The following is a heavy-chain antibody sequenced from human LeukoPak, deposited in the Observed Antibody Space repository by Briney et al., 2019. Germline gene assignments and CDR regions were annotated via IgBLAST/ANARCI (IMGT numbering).Heavy chain of an antibody. CDR1: GGSISSSSYY. CDR2: IYYSGST. D-gene: IGHD3-3*01. Sequence: SENLSLTCTVSGGSISSSSYYWGWIRQPPGKGLEWIGSIYYSGSTYYNPSLKSRVTISVDTSKSQFSLRLTSVTAADTAVYYCARHVRFLEWLSSYYFDYWGQGTLVTVSS. CDR3: ARHVRFLEWLSSYYFDY. J-gene: IGHJ4*02. V-gene: IGHV4-39*01.